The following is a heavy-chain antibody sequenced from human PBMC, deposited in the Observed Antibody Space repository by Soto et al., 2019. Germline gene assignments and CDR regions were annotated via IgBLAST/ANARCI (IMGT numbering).Heavy chain of an antibody. CDR2: ISRSGGTT. CDR1: GFTFSYSG. V-gene: IGHV3-23*01. CDR3: ARDAGYSSAGHDVFDI. Sequence: EVQLLESGGGLVQPGGSLRLSCAATGFTFSYSGMNWVRQAPGKGLEWVSTISRSGGTTYYADSVRGRFTISRANSKNKRYLQIDSLRAEDTAIFYCARDAGYSSAGHDVFDIWGQGTMVTVSS. J-gene: IGHJ3*02. D-gene: IGHD6-19*01.